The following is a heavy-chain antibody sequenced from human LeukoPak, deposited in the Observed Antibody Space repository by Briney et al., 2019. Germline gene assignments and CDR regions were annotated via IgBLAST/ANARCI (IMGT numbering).Heavy chain of an antibody. D-gene: IGHD4-17*01. CDR3: ARDRFLVNYGDYSDAFDI. J-gene: IGHJ3*02. V-gene: IGHV1-46*01. CDR1: GYTFTSYY. CDR2: INPSGGST. Sequence: ASVKVSCKASGYTFTSYYMHWVRQAPGQGLEWMGIINPSGGSTSYAQKFQGRVTMTRDTSTSTVYMELSSLISEDTAVYYCARDRFLVNYGDYSDAFDIWGQGTMVTVSS.